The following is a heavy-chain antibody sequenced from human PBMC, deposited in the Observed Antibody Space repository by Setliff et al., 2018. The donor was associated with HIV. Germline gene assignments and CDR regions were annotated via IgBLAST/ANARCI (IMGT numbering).Heavy chain of an antibody. CDR2: IFHGGST. J-gene: IGHJ4*02. D-gene: IGHD3-22*01. CDR3: ARHVDRTYYDSVGFFQY. CDR1: GDSISSGGSY. V-gene: IGHV4-31*03. Sequence: PSETLSLTCTVTGDSISSGGSYWNWIRQHPGKGLEWVGYIFHGGSTYYNTDRTNYSPSLKSRLTISADASKDQFYLELRSVTAADTAVYFCARHVDRTYYDSVGFFQYWGQGLMVTVSS.